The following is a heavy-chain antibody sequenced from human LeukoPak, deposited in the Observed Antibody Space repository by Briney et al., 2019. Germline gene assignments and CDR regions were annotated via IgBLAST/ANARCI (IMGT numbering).Heavy chain of an antibody. J-gene: IGHJ6*03. Sequence: SETLSLTCTASGGSISSYYWSWIRQPPGKGLEWIGYIYYSGSTNYNPSLKSRVTISVDTSKNQFSLKLSSVTAADTAVYYCASTPISGGSYYYYMDVWGKGTTVTVSS. CDR3: ASTPISGGSYYYYMDV. V-gene: IGHV4-59*01. D-gene: IGHD2-15*01. CDR2: IYYSGST. CDR1: GGSISSYY.